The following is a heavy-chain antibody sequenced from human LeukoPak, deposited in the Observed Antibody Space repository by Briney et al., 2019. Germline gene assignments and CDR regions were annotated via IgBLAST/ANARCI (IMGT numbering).Heavy chain of an antibody. CDR2: IYNGDNT. D-gene: IGHD6-19*01. CDR3: ATASRWLAFDN. CDR1: RFTVSNHH. V-gene: IGHV3-66*01. Sequence: GGSLRLSCVASRFTVSNHHMNWVRQAPGKGLEWVSVIYNGDNTYYADSVQGRFTISTDNAKNSLYLQMASLRREEPGVNFCATASRWLAFDNWGQGTLVTVSS. J-gene: IGHJ4*02.